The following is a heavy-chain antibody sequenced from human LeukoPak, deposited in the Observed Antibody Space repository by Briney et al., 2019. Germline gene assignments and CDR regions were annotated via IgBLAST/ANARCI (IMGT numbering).Heavy chain of an antibody. J-gene: IGHJ4*02. CDR3: ARDGGIAAAVLYYY. CDR1: GFTFSSYS. V-gene: IGHV3-48*01. Sequence: PGGSLRLSCAASGFTFSSYSMNWVRQAPGKGLEWVSYISSSSSTIYYADSVKGRFTISRDNAKNSLYLQMNSLRAEDTAVYYCARDGGIAAAVLYYYWGQGTLVTVSS. CDR2: ISSSSSTI. D-gene: IGHD6-13*01.